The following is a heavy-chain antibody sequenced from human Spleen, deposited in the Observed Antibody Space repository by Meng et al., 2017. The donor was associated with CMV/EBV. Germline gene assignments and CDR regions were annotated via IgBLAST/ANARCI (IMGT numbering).Heavy chain of an antibody. CDR2: ISGSGGST. CDR3: VKDQRMGAHFDY. Sequence: GESLKISCAASGFTFSTYVMSWVRQAPGKGLEWVSGISGSGGSTYYADSVKGRFSISRDNPQNTMYLQMNSLRAEDTAVYYCVKDQRMGAHFDYWGQGTLVTVSS. V-gene: IGHV3-23*01. CDR1: GFTFSTYV. D-gene: IGHD1-26*01. J-gene: IGHJ4*02.